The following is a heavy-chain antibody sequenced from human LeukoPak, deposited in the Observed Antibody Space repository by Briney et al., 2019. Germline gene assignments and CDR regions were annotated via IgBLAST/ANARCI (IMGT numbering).Heavy chain of an antibody. J-gene: IGHJ4*02. D-gene: IGHD1-26*01. V-gene: IGHV4-59*13. Sequence: PSETLSLTCTVSVGSISGYFWGWVRQAPGTGLDWIGHIYYSGATNYNPSLRSRVTISVDTSKNQFSLKLRSVTAADTAVYYCARAQYSGSCVDYCGQGTLVTVSS. CDR2: IYYSGAT. CDR3: ARAQYSGSCVDY. CDR1: VGSISGYF.